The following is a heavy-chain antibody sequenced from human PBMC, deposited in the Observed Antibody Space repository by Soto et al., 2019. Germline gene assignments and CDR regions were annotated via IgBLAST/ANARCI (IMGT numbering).Heavy chain of an antibody. D-gene: IGHD2-21*02. CDR2: INHSGST. CDR3: ARGGRLVVVTATGGRFDP. Sequence: QVQLQQWGAGLLKPSETLSLTCAVYGGSFSGYYWSWIRQPPGKGLEWIGEINHSGSTNYNPSLKCRVTIAVDTPKNQFSLKLTSVTAADTAVYYCARGGRLVVVTATGGRFDPWGQGTLVTVSS. V-gene: IGHV4-34*01. J-gene: IGHJ5*02. CDR1: GGSFSGYY.